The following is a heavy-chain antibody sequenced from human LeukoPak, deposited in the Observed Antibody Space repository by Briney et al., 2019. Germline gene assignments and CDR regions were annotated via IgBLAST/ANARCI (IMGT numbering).Heavy chain of an antibody. CDR3: AKSQNYYDSSGYCGY. J-gene: IGHJ4*02. D-gene: IGHD3-22*01. CDR1: GFTFSSYG. V-gene: IGHV3-23*01. CDR2: ISGSGGST. Sequence: GGSLRLSCAASGFTFSSYGMSWVRQAPGKGLEWVSAISGSGGSTYYADSVKGRFTISRDNSKNTLYLQMNSLRAEDTAVYYCAKSQNYYDSSGYCGYWGQGTLVTVSS.